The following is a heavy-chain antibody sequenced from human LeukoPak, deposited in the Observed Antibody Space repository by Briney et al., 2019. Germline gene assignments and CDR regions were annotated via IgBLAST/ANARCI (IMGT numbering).Heavy chain of an antibody. D-gene: IGHD4-17*01. J-gene: IGHJ4*02. Sequence: SETLSLTCTVSGGSISSYYWSWIRQPPGKGLEWIGYIYYSGSTNYNPPLKSRVTISVDTSKNQFSLKLSSVTAADTAVYYCAGTTVTTFDYWGQGTLVTVSS. V-gene: IGHV4-59*01. CDR2: IYYSGST. CDR3: AGTTVTTFDY. CDR1: GGSISSYY.